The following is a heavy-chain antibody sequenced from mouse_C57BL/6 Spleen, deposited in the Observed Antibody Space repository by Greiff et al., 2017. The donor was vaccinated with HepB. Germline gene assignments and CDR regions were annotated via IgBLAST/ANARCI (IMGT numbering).Heavy chain of an antibody. CDR1: GFTFSNYW. CDR2: IRLKSDNYAT. Sequence: EVKLEESGGGLVQPGGSMNLSCVASGFTFSNYWMNWVRQSPEKGLEWVAQIRLKSDNYATHYAGSVKGRFIISRDDSISSVYLQMNNLRAEDTGSDYCTGAPHYYLNWYIDVWGTGTTVTVSS. V-gene: IGHV6-3*01. CDR3: TGAPHYYLNWYIDV. D-gene: IGHD1-1*01. J-gene: IGHJ1*03.